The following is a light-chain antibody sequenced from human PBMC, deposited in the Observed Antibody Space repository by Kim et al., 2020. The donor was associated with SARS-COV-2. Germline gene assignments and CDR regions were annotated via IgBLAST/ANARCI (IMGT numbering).Light chain of an antibody. CDR3: QQYSLFPLT. V-gene: IGKV1-16*01. CDR2: AAS. Sequence: VGDRVTXTCRASQASNNHLXWFXQKPGKAPKSLIYAASTLQGGVPSRFSGSGFGTDFTLTISGLQPXXVATYYCQQYSLFPLTFGGGTKVDIK. CDR1: QASNNH. J-gene: IGKJ4*01.